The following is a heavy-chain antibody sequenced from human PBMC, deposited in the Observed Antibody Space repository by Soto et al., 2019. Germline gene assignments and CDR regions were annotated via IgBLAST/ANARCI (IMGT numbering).Heavy chain of an antibody. CDR3: ASPYEFWKGYSDQLYYFYGMDV. J-gene: IGHJ6*02. Sequence: QVQLVESGGGVVQPGRSLRLSCAASGFTFSSYAMHWVRQAPGKGLEWVAVISYDGSNKYYADSVKGRFTISRDNSKNTLYLQMNSLRAEDTAVYYCASPYEFWKGYSDQLYYFYGMDVWGQGTTVTVSS. V-gene: IGHV3-30-3*01. CDR2: ISYDGSNK. CDR1: GFTFSSYA. D-gene: IGHD3-3*01.